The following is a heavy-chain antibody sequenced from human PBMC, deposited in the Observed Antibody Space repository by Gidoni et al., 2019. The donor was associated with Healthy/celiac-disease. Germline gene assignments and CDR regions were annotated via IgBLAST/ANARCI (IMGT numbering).Heavy chain of an antibody. J-gene: IGHJ4*02. D-gene: IGHD3-22*01. Sequence: VSAISGSGCSPYYADSVKGRFTISRDNSKNTMYLQMNSLRAEDTAVYYCAKAAPRYYDSSGYYGYWGQGTLVTVSS. CDR2: ISGSGCSP. V-gene: IGHV3-23*01. CDR3: AKAAPRYYDSSGYYGY.